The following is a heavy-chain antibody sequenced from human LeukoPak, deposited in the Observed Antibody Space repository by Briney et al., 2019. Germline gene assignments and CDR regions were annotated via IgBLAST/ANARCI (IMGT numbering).Heavy chain of an antibody. Sequence: GGSLRLSCAASGFTFSSYAMSWVRQAPGKGLEWVSAISGSGGSTYYADSVKGRFTVSRDNSKNTLYLQMNSLRAEDTAVYYCAKDVVRGVMWYFDYWGQGTLVTVSS. CDR3: AKDVVRGVMWYFDY. CDR1: GFTFSSYA. V-gene: IGHV3-23*01. D-gene: IGHD3-10*01. CDR2: ISGSGGST. J-gene: IGHJ4*02.